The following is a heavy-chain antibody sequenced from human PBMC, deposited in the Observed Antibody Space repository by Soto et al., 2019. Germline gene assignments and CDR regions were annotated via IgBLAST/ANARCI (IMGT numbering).Heavy chain of an antibody. CDR1: GGSISSSSYY. CDR3: ASDYDSASFDY. Sequence: SETLSLTCTVSGGSISSSSYYWGWIRQPPGKGLEWIGSIYYSGSTYYNPSLKSRVTISVDTSRNQFSLKLSSVTAADTAVYYCASDYDSASFDYWGQGTLVTVSS. D-gene: IGHD3-3*01. V-gene: IGHV4-39*01. CDR2: IYYSGST. J-gene: IGHJ4*02.